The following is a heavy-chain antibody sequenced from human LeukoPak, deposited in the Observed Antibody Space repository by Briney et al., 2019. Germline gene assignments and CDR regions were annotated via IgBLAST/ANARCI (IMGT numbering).Heavy chain of an antibody. Sequence: GESPKIPLKGSWYRFSPYWNDRVRQIPRKGLEWMRIIYPGESETRYSTPFQGQVTLSADKFINTAYLPWSHLKASDTGMYYGARLMSWRDSGSPFDYWGQGTLVTVS. CDR2: IYPGESET. J-gene: IGHJ4*02. CDR3: ARLMSWRDSGSPFDY. CDR1: WYRFSPYW. D-gene: IGHD1-14*01. V-gene: IGHV5-51*01.